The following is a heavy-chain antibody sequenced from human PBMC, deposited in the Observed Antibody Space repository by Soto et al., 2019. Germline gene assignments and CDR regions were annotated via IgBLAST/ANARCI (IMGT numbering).Heavy chain of an antibody. D-gene: IGHD4-17*01. Sequence: EVQLVESGGGLVQPGGSLRLSCAVSGFTFGTHWMSWVRQAPGKGPEWVANINQDGTAKSYVDSVKGRFTISRDNAKNSLYLQMSRRRVEDTAVYYCASDYGLGGQGSLVTVSS. J-gene: IGHJ4*02. CDR1: GFTFGTHW. CDR3: ASDYGL. V-gene: IGHV3-7*04. CDR2: INQDGTAK.